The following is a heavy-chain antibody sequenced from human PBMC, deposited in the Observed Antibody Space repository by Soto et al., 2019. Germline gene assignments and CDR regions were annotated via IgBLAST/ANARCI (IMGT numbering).Heavy chain of an antibody. V-gene: IGHV3-33*01. CDR1: EFTCSSYG. Sequence: GRPMRLSCAVAEFTCSSYGMHWVRQAPGKGLEWVAVIWYDGSNKYYADSVKGRFTISRDNSKNTLYLQMNSLRAEDTAVYYCAREELVPYYYYGMDVWGQGTTVTVSS. CDR3: AREELVPYYYYGMDV. CDR2: IWYDGSNK. J-gene: IGHJ6*02. D-gene: IGHD6-6*01.